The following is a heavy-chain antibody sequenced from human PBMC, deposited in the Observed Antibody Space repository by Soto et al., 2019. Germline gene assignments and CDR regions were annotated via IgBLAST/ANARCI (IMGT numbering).Heavy chain of an antibody. CDR2: IKFDGSST. CDR1: GFTFSNAW. J-gene: IGHJ6*02. Sequence: GSLRLSCAASGFTFSNAWINWVRQAPGKGLLWVSRIKFDGSSTYYGDSVKGRFTISRDDAKNTLFLQMNGLRVDDTAVYYCARGAKNVYAMDVWGQGTTVTVSS. V-gene: IGHV3-74*01. D-gene: IGHD1-1*01. CDR3: ARGAKNVYAMDV.